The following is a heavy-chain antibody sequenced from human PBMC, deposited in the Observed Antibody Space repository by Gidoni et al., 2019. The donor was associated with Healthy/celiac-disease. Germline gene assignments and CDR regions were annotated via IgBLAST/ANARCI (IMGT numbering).Heavy chain of an antibody. D-gene: IGHD2-15*01. CDR3: ARDLGDCSGGSCYYRFDY. V-gene: IGHV4-59*01. J-gene: IGHJ4*02. CDR1: GGSISSYY. CDR2: IYYSGST. Sequence: QVQLQESGPGLVKPSETLSLTGTVSGGSISSYYWSWIRQPPGKGLEWIGYIYYSGSTNYNPSLKSRVTISVDTSKNQFSLKLSSVTAADTAVYYCARDLGDCSGGSCYYRFDYLGQGTLVTVSS.